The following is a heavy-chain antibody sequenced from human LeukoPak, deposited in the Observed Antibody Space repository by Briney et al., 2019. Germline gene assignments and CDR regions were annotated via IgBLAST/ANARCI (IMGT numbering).Heavy chain of an antibody. Sequence: SETLSLTCAVSGGSISSSNWWSWVRQPPGKGLEWIGEINHSGSTNYNPSLKSRVTISVDTSKNQFSLKLSSVTAADTAVYYCARGQTYYYDSRVGDYWGQGTLVTVSS. CDR3: ARGQTYYYDSRVGDY. CDR2: INHSGST. D-gene: IGHD3-22*01. CDR1: GGSISSSNW. V-gene: IGHV4-4*02. J-gene: IGHJ4*02.